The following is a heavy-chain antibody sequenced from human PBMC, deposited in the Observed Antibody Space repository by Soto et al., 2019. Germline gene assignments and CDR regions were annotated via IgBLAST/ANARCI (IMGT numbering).Heavy chain of an antibody. Sequence: ASVKVSCKASGGTFSSYAISWVRQAPGQGLEWMGGIIPIFGTANYAQKFQGRVTITADESTSTAYMELSSLRSEDTAVYYCARVGDFWSGYYGLTSNYYYYGMDVWGQGTTVTVSS. D-gene: IGHD3-3*01. J-gene: IGHJ6*02. CDR1: GGTFSSYA. V-gene: IGHV1-69*13. CDR2: IIPIFGTA. CDR3: ARVGDFWSGYYGLTSNYYYYGMDV.